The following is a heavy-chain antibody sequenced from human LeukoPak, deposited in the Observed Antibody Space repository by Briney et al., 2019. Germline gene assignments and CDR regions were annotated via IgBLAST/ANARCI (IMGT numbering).Heavy chain of an antibody. V-gene: IGHV3-30-3*01. J-gene: IGHJ4*02. CDR1: GFTFSTYA. CDR2: MSFDGGNK. Sequence: PGRSLRLSCAASGFTFSTYAMHWVRQAPGKGLEWVAVMSFDGGNKYYADSVKGRFTISRDNSKNTLYLQMNSLRVEDTAVYHCARGMLTNGYYGGYFDYWGQGTLVTVSS. D-gene: IGHD3-22*01. CDR3: ARGMLTNGYYGGYFDY.